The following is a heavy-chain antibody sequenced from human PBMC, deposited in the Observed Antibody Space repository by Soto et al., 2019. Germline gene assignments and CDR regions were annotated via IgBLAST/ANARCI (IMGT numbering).Heavy chain of an antibody. CDR2: IYYSGSP. D-gene: IGHD3-22*01. V-gene: IGHV4-39*01. CDR1: GDSISSSSYY. CDR3: ASSYYYDSSGYSY. Sequence: QLQLQESGPGLVKPSETLSLTCTVSGDSISSSSYYWAWIRQPPGKGLEWSGSIYYSGSPYYNPSLKSRVTISVDTSKNQFSLKLSSVTAADTAVYYCASSYYYDSSGYSYWGQGTLVTVSS. J-gene: IGHJ4*02.